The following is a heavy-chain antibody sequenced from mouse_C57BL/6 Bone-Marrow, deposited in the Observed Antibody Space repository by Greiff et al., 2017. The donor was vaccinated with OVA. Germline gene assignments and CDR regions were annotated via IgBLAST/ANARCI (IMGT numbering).Heavy chain of an antibody. CDR1: GFSLTSYG. CDR3: ARHDGLRFAY. CDR2: IWSDGST. V-gene: IGHV2-6-1*01. J-gene: IGHJ3*01. D-gene: IGHD1-2*01. Sequence: VKLQESGPGLVAPSQSLSITCTVSGFSLTSYGVHWVRQPPGKGLEWLVVIWSDGSTTYNAALKSRLSISKDNSKSQVFLKMNSLQADDTAMYDCARHDGLRFAYWGQGTLVTVSA.